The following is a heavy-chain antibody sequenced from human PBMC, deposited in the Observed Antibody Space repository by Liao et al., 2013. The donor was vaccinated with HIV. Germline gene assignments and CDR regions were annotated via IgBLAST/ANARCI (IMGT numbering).Heavy chain of an antibody. V-gene: IGHV4-61*02. CDR3: AREPPELELWWSQLRVYWYFDL. CDR1: GGSISSGIYY. D-gene: IGHD2-2*01. J-gene: IGHJ2*01. CDR2: IYTSGST. Sequence: QVQLQESGPGLVKPSQTLSLTCTVSGGSISSGIYYWSWIRQPAGKGLEWIGRIYTSGSTNYNPSLKSRVTISVDTSKNQFSLKLSSVTAADTAVYYCAREPPELELWWSQLRVYWYFDLWGRGTLVTVSS.